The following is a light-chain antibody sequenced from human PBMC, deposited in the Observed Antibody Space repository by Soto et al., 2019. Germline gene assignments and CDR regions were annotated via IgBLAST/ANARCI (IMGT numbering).Light chain of an antibody. CDR2: RNS. V-gene: IGLV1-47*01. CDR3: AAGDDSRSGVV. Sequence: QSVLTQPPSASGTPGQRVTISCSGSSSNIGSNYVYWYQQPPGTVPQLLIYRNSERPSGVPDRFSASKSGTSASLATSGLRSEEEADYYCAAGDDSRSGVVFGGGTKVTVL. CDR1: SSNIGSNY. J-gene: IGLJ2*01.